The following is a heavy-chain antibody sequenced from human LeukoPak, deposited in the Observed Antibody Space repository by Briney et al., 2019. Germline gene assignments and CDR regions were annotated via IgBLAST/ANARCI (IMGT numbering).Heavy chain of an antibody. CDR3: ARVHARRPVLRYFDWLSNWFDP. Sequence: GASVKVSCKASGGTFSSYAISWVRQAPGQGLEWMGGIIPIFGTANYAQKFQGRVTITADESTSTAYMELSSLRSEDTAVYYCARVHARRPVLRYFDWLSNWFDPWGQGTLVTVS. CDR1: GGTFSSYA. D-gene: IGHD3-9*01. CDR2: IIPIFGTA. J-gene: IGHJ5*02. V-gene: IGHV1-69*13.